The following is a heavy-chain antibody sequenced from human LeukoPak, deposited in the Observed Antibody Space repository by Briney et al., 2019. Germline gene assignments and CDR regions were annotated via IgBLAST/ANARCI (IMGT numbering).Heavy chain of an antibody. J-gene: IGHJ4*02. CDR3: ARDSIAVAGSQFDY. CDR2: MNEGGSEI. D-gene: IGHD6-19*01. CDR1: GFTFSGYW. Sequence: GGSLRLSCAASGFTFSGYWMTWVRQAPGTGLEWVTYMNEGGSEIYYLDSVKGRFTISRDNGKNSLYLQMNSLRAEDTAVYYCARDSIAVAGSQFDYWGQGTLVTVSS. V-gene: IGHV3-7*01.